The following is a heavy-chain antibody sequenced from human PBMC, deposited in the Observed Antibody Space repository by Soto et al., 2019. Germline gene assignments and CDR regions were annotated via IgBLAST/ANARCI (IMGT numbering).Heavy chain of an antibody. J-gene: IGHJ5*02. CDR2: INHSGST. Sequence: SETLSLTCAVSGGSFSAYYWSWIRQSPGRGLEWIGEINHSGSTNYNPSLKSRVTISVDTSKNQFSLKLSSVTAADTAVYYCARGLPSSLYYYYSSGPRKIRFGPWGQGTLVTVSS. V-gene: IGHV4-34*01. CDR3: ARGLPSSLYYYYSSGPRKIRFGP. D-gene: IGHD3-22*01. CDR1: GGSFSAYY.